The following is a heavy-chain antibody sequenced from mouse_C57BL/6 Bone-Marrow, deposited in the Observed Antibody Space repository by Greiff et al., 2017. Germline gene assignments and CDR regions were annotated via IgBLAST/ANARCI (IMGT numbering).Heavy chain of an antibody. Sequence: VQLVESGPGLVQPSQSLSITCTVSGFSLTSYGVHWVRQSPGKGLEWLGVIWSGGSTDYNAAFISRLSISKDNSKSQVFFKMNSLQADDTAIYYCARGDLFAYWGQGTLVTVSA. D-gene: IGHD3-3*01. V-gene: IGHV2-2*01. CDR3: ARGDLFAY. CDR2: IWSGGST. CDR1: GFSLTSYG. J-gene: IGHJ3*01.